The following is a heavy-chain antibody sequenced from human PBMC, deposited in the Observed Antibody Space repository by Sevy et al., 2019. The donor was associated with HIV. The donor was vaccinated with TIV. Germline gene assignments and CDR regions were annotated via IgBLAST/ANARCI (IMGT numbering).Heavy chain of an antibody. V-gene: IGHV3-15*01. CDR2: IKSIANGETI. CDR1: GFTFNNVW. D-gene: IGHD3-10*01. Sequence: GGSLRLSCVASGFTFNNVWMSWVRQAPGKGLEWVGRIKSIANGETIDYAAPVKGRFTISRDDSKNTVYLQMNSLKTEDTGVYYCTTPTFRSVTGSSCYYFSLDVWGQGTTVTVSS. J-gene: IGHJ6*02. CDR3: TTPTFRSVTGSSCYYFSLDV.